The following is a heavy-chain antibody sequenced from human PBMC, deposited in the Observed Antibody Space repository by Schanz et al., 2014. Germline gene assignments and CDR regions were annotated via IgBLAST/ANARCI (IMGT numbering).Heavy chain of an antibody. Sequence: EVQLVESGGGFVQPGGSLGLSCVVSGFTVSSDHMSWVRQAPGKGLEWLSYIATSSSTRHYADSVKGRFTISRDNAKISLYLQMNSLRVEDTAVYYCARDTSYGMDVWGQGTTVTVSS. J-gene: IGHJ6*02. CDR1: GFTVSSDH. CDR2: IATSSSTR. V-gene: IGHV3-48*04. CDR3: ARDTSYGMDV.